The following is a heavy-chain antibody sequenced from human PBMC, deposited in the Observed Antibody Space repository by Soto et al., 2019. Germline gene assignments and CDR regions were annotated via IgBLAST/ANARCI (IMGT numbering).Heavy chain of an antibody. CDR1: GYTFTSYY. D-gene: IGHD3-22*01. V-gene: IGHV1-46*01. Sequence: ASVKVSCKASGYTFTSYYMHWVRQAPGQGLEWMGIINPSGGSTSYAQKFQGRVTMTRDTSTSTVYMELSSLRSEDTAVYYCARDKLEVITTYYYGMDVWGQGTTVTVSS. CDR2: INPSGGST. J-gene: IGHJ6*02. CDR3: ARDKLEVITTYYYGMDV.